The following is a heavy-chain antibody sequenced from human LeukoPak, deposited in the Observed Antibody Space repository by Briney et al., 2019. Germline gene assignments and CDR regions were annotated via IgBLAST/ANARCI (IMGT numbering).Heavy chain of an antibody. CDR2: INPNSGGT. Sequence: ASVKVSCKASGYTFTGYYMHWVRQAPGQGLEWMGWINPNSGGTNYAQKFQGRVTMTRDTSISTAYMELSRLRSDDTAVYYCARDRGGFGELLYDYWGQGTLVTVSS. V-gene: IGHV1-2*02. CDR3: ARDRGGFGELLYDY. D-gene: IGHD3-10*01. CDR1: GYTFTGYY. J-gene: IGHJ4*02.